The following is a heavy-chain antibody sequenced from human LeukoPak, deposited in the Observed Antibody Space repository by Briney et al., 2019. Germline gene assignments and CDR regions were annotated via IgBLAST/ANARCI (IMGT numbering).Heavy chain of an antibody. CDR1: GYTFTSYD. CDR2: MNPNSGNT. J-gene: IGHJ6*03. V-gene: IGHV1-8*01. Sequence: ASVKVSCKASGYTFTSYDINWVRQATGQGLEWMGWMNPNSGNTGYAQKFQGRVTMTRNTSISTAYMELSSLRSEDTAVYYCARGLWFGEFYYYYMDVGTKAPTVTVAS. CDR3: ARGLWFGEFYYYYMDV. D-gene: IGHD3-10*01.